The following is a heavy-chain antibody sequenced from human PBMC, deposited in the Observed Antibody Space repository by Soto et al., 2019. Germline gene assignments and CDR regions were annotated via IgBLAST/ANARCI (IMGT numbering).Heavy chain of an antibody. CDR1: GGSISSYY. Sequence: PSETLSLTCTVSGGSISSYYWSWIRQPPGKGLEWIGYIYYSGSTNYNPSLKSRVTISVDTSKNQFSLKLSSVTAADTAVYYCARYVRWSGYGYYFDYWGQGTLVTV. CDR3: ARYVRWSGYGYYFDY. J-gene: IGHJ4*02. CDR2: IYYSGST. V-gene: IGHV4-59*01. D-gene: IGHD5-12*01.